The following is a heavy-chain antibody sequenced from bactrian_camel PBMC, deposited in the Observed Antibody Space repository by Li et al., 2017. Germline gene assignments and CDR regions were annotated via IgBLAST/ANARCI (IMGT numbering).Heavy chain of an antibody. CDR2: IATGSGNT. J-gene: IGHJ4*01. Sequence: HVQLVESGGDSVQAGGSLRLSCAASGYTYNRNCMAWFRQAPGKEREGVARIATGSGNTYYAGSVDGRFTISQDNAKNTLYLQLNSLKTEDSAMYYCVKGENRWEAEFHFYGQGTQVTVS. CDR1: GYTYNRNC. V-gene: IGHV3S1*01. D-gene: IGHD1*01. CDR3: VKGENRWEAEFHF.